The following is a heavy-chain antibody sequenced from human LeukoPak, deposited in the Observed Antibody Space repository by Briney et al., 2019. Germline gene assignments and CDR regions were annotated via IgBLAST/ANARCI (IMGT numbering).Heavy chain of an antibody. V-gene: IGHV4-31*03. D-gene: IGHD1-26*01. CDR2: IYYSGST. J-gene: IGHJ3*02. Sequence: PSETLSLTCTVSGGSISSGCYYWSWIRQHPGKGLEWIGYIYYSGSTYYKPSLKSRVTISVDTSKNQFSLKLSSVTAADTAVYYCASQVGATSRGDAFDIWGQGTMVTVSS. CDR1: GGSISSGCYY. CDR3: ASQVGATSRGDAFDI.